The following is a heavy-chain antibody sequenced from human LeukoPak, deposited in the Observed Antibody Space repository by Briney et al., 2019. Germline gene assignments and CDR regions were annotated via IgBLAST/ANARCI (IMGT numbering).Heavy chain of an antibody. CDR3: ARVQRGVYSSSSGWFDP. D-gene: IGHD6-6*01. J-gene: IGHJ5*02. CDR2: IYYSGST. CDR1: GGSINSYY. Sequence: SETLSLTCTVSGGSINSYYWSWIRQPPGKGLEWIGYIYYSGSTNYNPSLKSRVTISVDTSKNQFSLKLSSVTAADTAVYYCARVQRGVYSSSSGWFDPWGQGTLVTVSS. V-gene: IGHV4-59*01.